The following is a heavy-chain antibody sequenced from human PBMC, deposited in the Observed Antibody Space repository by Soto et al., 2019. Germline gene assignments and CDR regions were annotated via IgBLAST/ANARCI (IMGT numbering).Heavy chain of an antibody. J-gene: IGHJ4*02. CDR2: IWPEGTNK. V-gene: IGHV3-33*01. Sequence: QVQLVESGGGVVQPGRSLRLSCVASGFPFSSYGLHWVRQAPGKGLEWVAVIWPEGTNKYYGDSVRGRFTISRDNSENTLSMQVNSLSDAATAVYYCTRGEHQLGRGYFDHWGQGTVVTVSS. CDR1: GFPFSSYG. D-gene: IGHD6-13*01. CDR3: TRGEHQLGRGYFDH.